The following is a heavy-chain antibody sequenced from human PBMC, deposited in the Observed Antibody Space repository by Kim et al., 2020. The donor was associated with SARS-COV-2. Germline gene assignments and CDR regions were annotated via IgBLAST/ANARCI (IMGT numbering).Heavy chain of an antibody. Sequence: GGSLRLSCAASGFTFSSYAMHWDRQAPGKGLEWVAVISYDGSNKYYADSVKGRFTISRDNSKNTLYLQMNSLRAEDTAVYYCASYGDYEVDYWGQGTLVTVSS. J-gene: IGHJ4*02. D-gene: IGHD4-17*01. CDR2: ISYDGSNK. CDR3: ASYGDYEVDY. CDR1: GFTFSSYA. V-gene: IGHV3-30*04.